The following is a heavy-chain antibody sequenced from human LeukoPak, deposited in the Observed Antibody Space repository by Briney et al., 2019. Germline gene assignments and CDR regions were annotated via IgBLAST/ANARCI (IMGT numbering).Heavy chain of an antibody. CDR2: IWYDGSNK. Sequence: PGGSLRLSCAASGFTFSSYGMHWVRQAPGKGLEWVAVIWYDGSNKYYADSVKGRFTISRDNSKNTLYLQMNSLRAEDTAVYYCAKNQKSNYDFWSGGVAFDIWGQGTMVTVSS. J-gene: IGHJ3*02. D-gene: IGHD3-3*01. CDR3: AKNQKSNYDFWSGGVAFDI. CDR1: GFTFSSYG. V-gene: IGHV3-33*06.